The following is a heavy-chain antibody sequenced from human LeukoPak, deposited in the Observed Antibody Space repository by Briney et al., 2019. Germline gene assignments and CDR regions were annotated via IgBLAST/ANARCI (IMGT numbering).Heavy chain of an antibody. V-gene: IGHV3-23*01. CDR1: GFTFSSHA. D-gene: IGHD2-2*01. Sequence: GGSLRLSCTASGFTFSSHAMSWVRQAPGKGLDWFSAISGSGDSTYHADSVKGRFNISRDNSKNTLYLQMNSLRAEDTAVYYCAKGRYCSSTGCHYFFDNWDQGTLVTVSS. CDR3: AKGRYCSSTGCHYFFDN. J-gene: IGHJ4*02. CDR2: ISGSGDST.